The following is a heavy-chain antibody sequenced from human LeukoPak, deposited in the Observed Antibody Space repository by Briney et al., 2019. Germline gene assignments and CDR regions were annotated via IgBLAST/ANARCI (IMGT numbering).Heavy chain of an antibody. CDR1: GGSFSGYY. J-gene: IGHJ4*02. CDR3: ATGLPAASYYFDY. V-gene: IGHV4-34*01. D-gene: IGHD2-2*01. CDR2: INHSGST. Sequence: SETLSLTCAVYGGSFSGYYWSWIRQPPGEGLGWIGEINHSGSTNYNPSLKSRVTISVDTSKNQFSLKLSSVTAADTAVYYCATGLPAASYYFDYWGQGTLVTVSS.